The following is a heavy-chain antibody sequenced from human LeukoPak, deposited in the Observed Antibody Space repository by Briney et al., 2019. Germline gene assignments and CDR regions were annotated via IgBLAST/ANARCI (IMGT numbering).Heavy chain of an antibody. J-gene: IGHJ1*01. Sequence: VASVKVSCKASGYTFTGYYMHWVRQAPGQGLEWMGWINPNSGGTNYAQKFQGRVTMTRDTSISTAYMELSRLRSDDTAVYYCARDRYDFWSGYQPGGDFQHWGQGTLVTVSS. D-gene: IGHD3-3*01. CDR1: GYTFTGYY. CDR2: INPNSGGT. CDR3: ARDRYDFWSGYQPGGDFQH. V-gene: IGHV1-2*02.